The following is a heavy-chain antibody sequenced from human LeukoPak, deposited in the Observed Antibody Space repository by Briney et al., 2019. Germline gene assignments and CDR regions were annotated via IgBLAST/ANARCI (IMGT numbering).Heavy chain of an antibody. D-gene: IGHD2-2*01. Sequence: PGGSLRLSCAASGFTFSSYEMNWVRQAPGKGLEWVSYISSSGSTIYYADSVKGRFTISRDNAKNSLYPQMNSLRAEDTAVYYCARDAPGYCSSTSCYAPFDYWGQGTLVAVSS. J-gene: IGHJ4*02. V-gene: IGHV3-48*03. CDR2: ISSSGSTI. CDR1: GFTFSSYE. CDR3: ARDAPGYCSSTSCYAPFDY.